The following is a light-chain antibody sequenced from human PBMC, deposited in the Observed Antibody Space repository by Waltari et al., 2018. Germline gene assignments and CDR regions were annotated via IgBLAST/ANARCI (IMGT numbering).Light chain of an antibody. V-gene: IGLV2-11*01. CDR1: TNDLGSYNY. J-gene: IGLJ3*02. Sequence: SALTQPRSVSGSPGQSVTISCTGTTNDLGSYNYVSWYQQHPDKAPKLIILDVTKRPSGVPDRLSGSKSGNTASLTISGLRAEDEAEYYCCSYAGSYTWVFGGGTKLTVV. CDR2: DVT. CDR3: CSYAGSYTWV.